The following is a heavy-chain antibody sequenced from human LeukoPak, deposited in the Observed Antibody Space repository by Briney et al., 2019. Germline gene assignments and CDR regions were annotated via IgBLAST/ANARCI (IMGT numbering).Heavy chain of an antibody. V-gene: IGHV1-2*02. Sequence: ASAKVSCKASGYTFTGYYMHWVRQAPGQGLEWMGWINPNSGGTNYAQKFQGRVTMTRDTSISTAYMELSRLRSDDTAVYYCARDFSFAPTIYYYYGMDVWGQGTTVTVSS. CDR1: GYTFTGYY. D-gene: IGHD2/OR15-2a*01. CDR2: INPNSGGT. J-gene: IGHJ6*02. CDR3: ARDFSFAPTIYYYYGMDV.